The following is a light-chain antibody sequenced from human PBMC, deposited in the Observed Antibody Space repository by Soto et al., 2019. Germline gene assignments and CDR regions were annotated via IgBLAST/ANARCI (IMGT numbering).Light chain of an antibody. V-gene: IGKV3-20*01. CDR3: QQYGSSPGFT. CDR2: GAS. J-gene: IGKJ3*01. CDR1: QCVSSSY. Sequence: EIVLTQSPGTLSLSPGERATLSCRASQCVSSSYLAWYQQKPGQAPRLLIYGASSRATSIPDRFSGSGSGTDFTLTISRLEPEDFAVYYCQQYGSSPGFTFGPGTKVDIK.